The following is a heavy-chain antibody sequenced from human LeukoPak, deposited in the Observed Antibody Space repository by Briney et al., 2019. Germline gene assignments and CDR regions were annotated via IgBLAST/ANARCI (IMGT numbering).Heavy chain of an antibody. J-gene: IGHJ6*02. CDR2: ISSSGSTI. CDR3: ARSTYYDFWTGPGGMDV. D-gene: IGHD3-3*01. CDR1: GFTFSDYY. Sequence: GGSLRLSCAASGFTFSDYYMSWIRQAPGKGLEWVSYISSSGSTIYYADSVKGRFTISRDNAKNSLYLQMNSLRAEDTAVYYCARSTYYDFWTGPGGMDVWGQGTTVTVS. V-gene: IGHV3-11*01.